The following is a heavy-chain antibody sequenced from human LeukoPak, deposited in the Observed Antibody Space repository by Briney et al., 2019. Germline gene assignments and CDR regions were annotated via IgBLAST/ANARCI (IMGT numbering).Heavy chain of an antibody. D-gene: IGHD6-19*01. V-gene: IGHV4-30-2*01. J-gene: IGHJ4*02. CDR2: IYHSGST. CDR3: ARAVAAAFDY. Sequence: PSETLSLTCAVSGGSINSGGYSWSWIRQPPGKGLEWIGYIYHSGSTYYNPSLKSRVTISVDRSKNQFSLKLSSVTAADTAVYYCARAVAAAFDYWGQGTLVTVSS. CDR1: GGSINSGGYS.